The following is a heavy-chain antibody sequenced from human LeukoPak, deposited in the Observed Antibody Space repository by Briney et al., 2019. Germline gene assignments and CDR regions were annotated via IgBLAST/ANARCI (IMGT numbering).Heavy chain of an antibody. J-gene: IGHJ3*02. CDR2: ISYDGSSK. Sequence: GGSLRLSCAASGFTFSTYAMHWVRQAPGKGLEWVAVISYDGSSKYYADSVKGRFTISRDNSKNTLYLQMNSLRAEDTAVYYCARARSSYGYGDAFDIWGQGTIVTVSS. CDR3: ARARSSYGYGDAFDI. D-gene: IGHD5-18*01. CDR1: GFTFSTYA. V-gene: IGHV3-30*04.